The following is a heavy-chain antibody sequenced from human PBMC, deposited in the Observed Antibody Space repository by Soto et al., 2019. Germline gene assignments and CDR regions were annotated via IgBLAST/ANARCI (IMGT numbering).Heavy chain of an antibody. V-gene: IGHV1-18*01. CDR1: GYTFTNYG. D-gene: IGHD2-21*01. J-gene: IGHJ4*02. CDR2: ISAYNDNT. Sequence: GASVKVSCKASGYTFTNYGISWVRQAPGQGLEWVGWISAYNDNTNYAQKFQGRVTMTTDTSTNTAYMELRSLRSDDTAMYYCARGGGVVVAIATQDYFDHWGRGTLVTVSS. CDR3: ARGGGVVVAIATQDYFDH.